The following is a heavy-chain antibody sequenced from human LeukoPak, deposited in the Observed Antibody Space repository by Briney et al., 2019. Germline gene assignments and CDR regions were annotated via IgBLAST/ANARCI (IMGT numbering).Heavy chain of an antibody. CDR2: ISGSGGST. D-gene: IGHD3-22*01. J-gene: IGHJ4*02. V-gene: IGHV3-23*01. Sequence: PGGSLRLSCAASAFTFSSYGMSWVRQAPGKGLEWVSAISGSGGSTYYADSVKGRFTISRDNSKNTLYLQMNSLRAEDTAVYYCAKDLYYYDSSGYFDYWGQGTLVTVSS. CDR3: AKDLYYYDSSGYFDY. CDR1: AFTFSSYG.